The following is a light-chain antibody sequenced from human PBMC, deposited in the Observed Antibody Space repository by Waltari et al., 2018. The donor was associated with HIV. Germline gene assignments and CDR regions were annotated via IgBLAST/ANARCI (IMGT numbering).Light chain of an antibody. CDR3: SSYAGSYTYV. CDR1: RSDVGRRNS. CDR2: EVR. Sequence: QSALTQPPSASGSPAQSVTLPRTAPRSDVGRRNSVTWYQPHPGKAPKLIIYEVRKRPSGVPDRFSGSKSGNTASLPVSGLQAEDEADYYCSSYAGSYTYVFGTGTRLTVL. J-gene: IGLJ1*01. V-gene: IGLV2-8*01.